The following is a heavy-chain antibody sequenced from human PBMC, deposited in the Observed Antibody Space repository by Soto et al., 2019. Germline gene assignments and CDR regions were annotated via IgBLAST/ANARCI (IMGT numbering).Heavy chain of an antibody. CDR1: GFTFSSYA. D-gene: IGHD1-1*01. CDR3: ARDRLRYNWNDFPYYYSGMDV. V-gene: IGHV3-30-3*01. Sequence: QVQLVESGGGVVQPGRSLRLSCAASGFTFSSYAMHWVRQAPGKGLAWVAVISYDGSNKYYADSVKGRFTISRDNSKNTLDLKMNSLRAEDTAVYYCARDRLRYNWNDFPYYYSGMDVWGQGTTVTVSS. CDR2: ISYDGSNK. J-gene: IGHJ6*02.